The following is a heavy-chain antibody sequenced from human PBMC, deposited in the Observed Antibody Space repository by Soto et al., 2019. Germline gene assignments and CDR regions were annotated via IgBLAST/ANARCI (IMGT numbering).Heavy chain of an antibody. CDR2: TYYRSKWYD. J-gene: IGHJ6*01. V-gene: IGHV6-1*01. CDR1: ADSVPRNSAA. CDR3: AAGVAENSYYYGMDV. D-gene: IGHD6-19*01. Sequence: PSPTLSLTCAISADSVPRNSAASNWIRQSPSRGLEWVGRTYYRSKWYDDYAVSVKSRITINPDTSTTQCFLQLNSVPPEDTAVHYCAAGVAENSYYYGMDVWGQGPTVTLSS.